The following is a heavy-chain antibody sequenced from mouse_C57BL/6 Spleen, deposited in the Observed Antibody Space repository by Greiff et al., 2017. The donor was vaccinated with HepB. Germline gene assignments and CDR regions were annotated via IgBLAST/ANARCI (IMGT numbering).Heavy chain of an antibody. V-gene: IGHV1-52*01. Sequence: QVQLQQPGAELVRPGSSVKLSCKASGYTFTSYWMHWVKQRPIQGLEWIGNIDPSDSETHYNQKFKDKATLTVDKSSSTAYMQLSSLTSEDSAVYYCARRGIVLGSRNHYYDMDYWGQGTSVTVAS. CDR3: ARRGIVLGSRNHYYDMDY. CDR1: GYTFTSYW. D-gene: IGHD1-1*01. CDR2: IDPSDSET. J-gene: IGHJ4*01.